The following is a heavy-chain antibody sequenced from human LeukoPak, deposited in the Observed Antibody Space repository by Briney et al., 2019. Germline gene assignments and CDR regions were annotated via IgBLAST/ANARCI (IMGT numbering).Heavy chain of an antibody. Sequence: ASVKVSCKACGCTLTGYLIHWVRQAPAQGLEWMGWINPNSGGTHYPQKFQGRVTMTRNTSISTAYMERGRLTSDDTAVHYCAREYYSISDYWGQGGLVTVSP. D-gene: IGHD2-21*01. CDR2: INPNSGGT. CDR3: AREYYSISDY. V-gene: IGHV1-2*02. CDR1: GCTLTGYL. J-gene: IGHJ4*02.